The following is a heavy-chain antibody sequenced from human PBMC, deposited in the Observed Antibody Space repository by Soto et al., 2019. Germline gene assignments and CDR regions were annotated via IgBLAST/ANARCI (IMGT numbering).Heavy chain of an antibody. CDR3: ATARYGSGSYYNPSAYYYYGMDV. J-gene: IGHJ6*02. CDR1: GYSFTSYW. Sequence: PGESLKISCKVSGYSFTSYWISWVRQMPGKGLEWMGRIDPSDSYTNYSPSFQGHVTISADKSISTAYLQWSSLKASDTAMYYCATARYGSGSYYNPSAYYYYGMDVWGQGTTVTVSS. CDR2: IDPSDSYT. V-gene: IGHV5-10-1*01. D-gene: IGHD3-10*01.